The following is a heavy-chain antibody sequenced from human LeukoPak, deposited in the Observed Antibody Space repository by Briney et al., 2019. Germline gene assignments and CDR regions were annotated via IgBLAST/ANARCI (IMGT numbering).Heavy chain of an antibody. CDR1: GFTFSSYA. J-gene: IGHJ6*02. CDR3: AKVPGGGDSFYYYYGMDV. D-gene: IGHD2-21*02. V-gene: IGHV3-23*01. Sequence: GGSLRLSCAASGFTFSSYAMSLVRQAPGKGLEWVSAISGSGGSTYYADSVKGRFTISRDNSKNTLYLQMNSLRAEDTAVYYCAKVPGGGDSFYYYYGMDVWGQGTTVTVSS. CDR2: ISGSGGST.